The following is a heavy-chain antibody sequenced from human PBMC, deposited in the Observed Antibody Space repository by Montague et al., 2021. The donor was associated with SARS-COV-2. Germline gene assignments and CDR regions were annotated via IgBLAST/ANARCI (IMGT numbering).Heavy chain of an antibody. CDR3: ARDPEETYSSSWYYYYGMDV. V-gene: IGHV4-39*07. CDR2: ISYTGST. D-gene: IGHD6-13*01. Sequence: SETLSLTCTFSGGSISTIVNLWGWIRQPPGKGLEWIGSISYTGSTYHNPSLKSRVTISVDTSKNQFSLKLSSVTAADTAVYYCARDPEETYSSSWYYYYGMDVWGQGTTVTVSS. CDR1: GGSISTIVNL. J-gene: IGHJ6*02.